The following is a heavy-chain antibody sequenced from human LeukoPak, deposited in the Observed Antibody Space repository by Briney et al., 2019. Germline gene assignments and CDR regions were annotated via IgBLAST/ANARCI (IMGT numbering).Heavy chain of an antibody. Sequence: GGSLRLSCAASGFTFSDYYMSWIRQAPGKGLEWVSYISSSGSTIYYADSVKGRFIISGDIVKNSVSLHMNRLSGEDTAVYYCVAYKFLLSWSAFDFWGRGTMVTVSS. CDR1: GFTFSDYY. CDR3: VAYKFLLSWSAFDF. J-gene: IGHJ3*01. D-gene: IGHD6-13*01. V-gene: IGHV3-11*04. CDR2: ISSSGSTI.